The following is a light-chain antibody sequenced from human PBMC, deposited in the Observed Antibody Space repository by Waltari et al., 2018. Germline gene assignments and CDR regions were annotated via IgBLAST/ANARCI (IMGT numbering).Light chain of an antibody. CDR1: NLGDKF. J-gene: IGLJ1*01. CDR3: QTWDRTTEV. Sequence: SFDLTQPPSVSVSPGQTASVSCSGGNLGDKFVAWYQQKPGQSPVAVIYPDAKRPSGIPERFSGSNSGTTATLTISGTQALDEADYYCQTWDRTTEVFGTGIKVSVL. CDR2: PDA. V-gene: IGLV3-1*01.